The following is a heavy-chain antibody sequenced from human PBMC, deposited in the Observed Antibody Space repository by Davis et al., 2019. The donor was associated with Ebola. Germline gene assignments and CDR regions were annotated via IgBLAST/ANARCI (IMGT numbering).Heavy chain of an antibody. D-gene: IGHD4-17*01. CDR1: GFTFSSYD. CDR2: IGTAGDT. J-gene: IGHJ6*02. Sequence: PGGSLRLSCAASGFTFSSYDMHWVRQATGKGLEWVSAIGTAGDTYYPGSVKGRFTISRENAKNSLYLQMNSLRAGDTAVYYCARAGGYGDYAPYYYYGMDVWGQGTTVTVSS. V-gene: IGHV3-13*01. CDR3: ARAGGYGDYAPYYYYGMDV.